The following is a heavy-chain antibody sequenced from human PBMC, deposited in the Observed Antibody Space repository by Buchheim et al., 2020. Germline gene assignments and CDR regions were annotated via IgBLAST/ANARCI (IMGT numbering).Heavy chain of an antibody. J-gene: IGHJ6*02. CDR1: GFTFSSYT. V-gene: IGHV3-23*01. CDR3: AKVESNTAGYYYYGMDV. CDR2: IVGSGATT. D-gene: IGHD2/OR15-2a*01. Sequence: EVHLLESGGGLVQPGGSLRLSCAASGFTFSSYTMSWVRQAPGKGLEWVSAIVGSGATTSYADSVKGRFTISRDNSKNTLDLQMNSLGVEVACVYYCAKVESNTAGYYYYGMDVWGQGTT.